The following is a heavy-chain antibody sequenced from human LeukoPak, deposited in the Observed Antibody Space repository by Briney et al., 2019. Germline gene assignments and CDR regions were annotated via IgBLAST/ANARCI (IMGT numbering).Heavy chain of an antibody. Sequence: GGTLRLSCAASGFTFSSYGMSWVRQAPGKGLEWVSAISGSGGSTYYADSVKGRFTISRDNSKNTLYLQMNNLRAEDTAVYYCAKDPYGGNSIDYWGQGTLVTVSS. CDR2: ISGSGGST. D-gene: IGHD4-23*01. J-gene: IGHJ4*02. CDR3: AKDPYGGNSIDY. CDR1: GFTFSSYG. V-gene: IGHV3-23*01.